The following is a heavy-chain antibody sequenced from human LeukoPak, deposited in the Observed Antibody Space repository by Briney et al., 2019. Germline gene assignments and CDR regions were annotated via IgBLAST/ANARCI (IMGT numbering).Heavy chain of an antibody. J-gene: IGHJ5*02. Sequence: SETLSLTCTVSGGSISSYYRSWIRQPPGKGLEWIGYIYYSGSTNYNPSLKSRVTISVDTSKNQFSLKLSSVTAADTAVYYCARGPSGGFALFDPWGQGTLVTVSS. V-gene: IGHV4-59*01. CDR2: IYYSGST. CDR3: ARGPSGGFALFDP. D-gene: IGHD3-10*01. CDR1: GGSISSYY.